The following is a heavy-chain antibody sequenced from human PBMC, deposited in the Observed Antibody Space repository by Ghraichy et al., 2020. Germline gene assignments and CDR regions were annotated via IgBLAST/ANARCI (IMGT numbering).Heavy chain of an antibody. J-gene: IGHJ6*02. CDR3: ARGYDSSGYYARPQGGMDV. V-gene: IGHV4-30-2*01. D-gene: IGHD3-22*01. CDR1: GGSISSGGYS. CDR2: IYHSGST. Sequence: LSLTCAVSGGSISSGGYSWSWIRQPPGKGLEWIGYIYHSGSTYYNPSLKSRVTISVDRSKNQFSLKLSSVTAADTAVYYCARGYDSSGYYARPQGGMDVWGQGTTVTVSS.